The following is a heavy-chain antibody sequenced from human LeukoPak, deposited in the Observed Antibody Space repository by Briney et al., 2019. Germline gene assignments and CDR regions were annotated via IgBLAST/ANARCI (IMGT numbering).Heavy chain of an antibody. CDR2: IIPIFGTA. J-gene: IGHJ2*01. CDR3: ARDAADSFDL. V-gene: IGHV1-69*13. D-gene: IGHD3-22*01. Sequence: SAKVSCKASGGTFSSYAISWVRQAPGQGREWMGGIIPIFGTANYAQKFQGRVTITADEFPSTAYMELSGLRSGDTAVYYCARDAADSFDLWGRGTLVTVSS. CDR1: GGTFSSYA.